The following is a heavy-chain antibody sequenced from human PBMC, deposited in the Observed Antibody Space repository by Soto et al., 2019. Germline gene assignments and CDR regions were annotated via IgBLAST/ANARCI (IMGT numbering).Heavy chain of an antibody. CDR3: ARNRITIFGDAFDI. D-gene: IGHD3-3*01. CDR2: IYYSGST. CDR1: GGSISSGDYY. V-gene: IGHV4-30-4*01. Sequence: QVQLQESGPGLVKPSQTLSLTCTVSGGSISSGDYYWSWIRQPPGKGLEWIGYIYYSGSTYYNPSLKSRVPNSLDTAKNQFPLKLSSVTAADTAVYYCARNRITIFGDAFDIWGQGTMVTVSS. J-gene: IGHJ3*02.